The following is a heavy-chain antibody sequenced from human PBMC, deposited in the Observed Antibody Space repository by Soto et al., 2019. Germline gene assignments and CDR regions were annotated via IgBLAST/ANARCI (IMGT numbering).Heavy chain of an antibody. CDR2: FDPEDGET. V-gene: IGHV1-24*01. CDR3: ATEVPTMVRGVIKNYYFDY. Sequence: GASVKVSCKVSGYTLTELSMHWVRQAPGKGLEWMGGFDPEDGETIYAQKFQGRVTMTEDTSTGTAYMELSSLRSEDTAVYYCATEVPTMVRGVIKNYYFDYWGQGTLVTVSS. D-gene: IGHD3-10*01. CDR1: GYTLTELS. J-gene: IGHJ4*02.